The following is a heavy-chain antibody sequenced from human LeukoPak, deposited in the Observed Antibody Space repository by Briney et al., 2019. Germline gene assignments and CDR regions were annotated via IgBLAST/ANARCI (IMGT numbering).Heavy chain of an antibody. CDR1: GGSISSYY. CDR3: ARRIVGGHLGDY. J-gene: IGHJ4*02. Sequence: SETLSLTCTVSGGSISSYYWSWIRQPPGKGLEWIGYIYYSGSTNYNPSLKSRVTISVDTSKNQFSLKLSSVTAADTAVYYCARRIVGGHLGDYWGQGTLVTVSS. V-gene: IGHV4-59*01. D-gene: IGHD1-26*01. CDR2: IYYSGST.